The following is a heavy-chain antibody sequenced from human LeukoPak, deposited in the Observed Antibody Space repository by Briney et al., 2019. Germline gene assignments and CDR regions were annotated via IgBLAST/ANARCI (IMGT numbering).Heavy chain of an antibody. CDR2: INPSGGST. V-gene: IGHV1-46*01. CDR1: GYTFTSYY. CDR3: ARDNSVEDTAWWFDP. D-gene: IGHD4-23*01. J-gene: IGHJ5*02. Sequence: ASVKVSCKASGYTFTSYYMHWVRQAPGQGLEGMGIINPSGGSTSYAQKFQGRVTMTRDMSTSTDYMDLSSLRSEDTAVYYCARDNSVEDTAWWFDPWGQGTLVTVSS.